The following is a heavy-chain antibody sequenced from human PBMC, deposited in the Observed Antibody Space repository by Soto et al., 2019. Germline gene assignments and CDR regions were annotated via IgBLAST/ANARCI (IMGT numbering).Heavy chain of an antibody. V-gene: IGHV4-39*01. CDR3: ARRGGHGVAFDY. Sequence: QLQLQESGPGLVKPSETLSLTCSVSGGSIRSSSYYWGWIRQPPGKGLEWLGSIYYSGTTYYNHSLKSRVTISVDPSKNQFSLKLNSVTAADTAVYFCARRGGHGVAFDYWGQGTLVTVSS. J-gene: IGHJ4*02. CDR2: IYYSGTT. CDR1: GGSIRSSSYY. D-gene: IGHD3-16*01.